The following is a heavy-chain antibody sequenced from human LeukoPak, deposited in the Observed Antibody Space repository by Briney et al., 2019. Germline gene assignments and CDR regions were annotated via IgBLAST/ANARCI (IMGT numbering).Heavy chain of an antibody. D-gene: IGHD4/OR15-4a*01. CDR3: ARSKGWPNFYFDY. CDR1: GGSISSSGYY. Sequence: SETLSLTCTVSGGSISSSGYYWGWIRQPPGKGLEWIGNIYYVGSTYYNPSLNSRVTISVDTSKNQFSLKLNSVTAADTAIYYCARSKGWPNFYFDYWGQGTLVTVSS. V-gene: IGHV4-39*07. CDR2: IYYVGST. J-gene: IGHJ4*02.